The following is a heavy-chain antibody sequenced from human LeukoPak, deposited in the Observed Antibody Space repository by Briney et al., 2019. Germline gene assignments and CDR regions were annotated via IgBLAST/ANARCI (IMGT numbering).Heavy chain of an antibody. CDR2: ISWNSGSI. V-gene: IGHV3-9*03. D-gene: IGHD3-22*01. Sequence: GRSLRLSCAASEFTFDDYAMHWVRLAPGKGLEWVSGISWNSGSIGYADSVKGRFTISRDNAKNSLYLQMNSLRAEDMALYYCAKGGDYYDSSGGSDYCGQGTLVTVSS. J-gene: IGHJ4*02. CDR1: EFTFDDYA. CDR3: AKGGDYYDSSGGSDY.